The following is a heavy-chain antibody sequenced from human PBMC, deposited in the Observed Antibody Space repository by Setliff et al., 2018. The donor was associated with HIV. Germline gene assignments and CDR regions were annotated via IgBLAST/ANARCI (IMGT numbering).Heavy chain of an antibody. D-gene: IGHD2-21*02. V-gene: IGHV4-34*01. CDR3: AISIVGVTSEMY. CDR2: IHHTGYI. CDR1: GGPSTDHY. J-gene: IGHJ4*02. Sequence: SETLSLTCAVYGGPSTDHYWNWIRQSPGMGLEWTAEIHHTGYINYNPSLRSRVSVSRDMSSNQFSLRLSSVTAADAAVYYCAISIVGVTSEMYWAQGTLVTVSS.